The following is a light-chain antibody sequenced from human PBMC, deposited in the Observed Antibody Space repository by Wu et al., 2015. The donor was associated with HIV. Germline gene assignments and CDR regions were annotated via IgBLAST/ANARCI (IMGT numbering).Light chain of an antibody. V-gene: IGKV3-20*01. CDR2: GAS. Sequence: EIELTQSPGTLSLSPGERATLSCRASQSVSSSYLVWYQQKPGQAPRLLIYGASSRATGIPDRFSGSGSGTDFSLTISRLEPEDVAVYYCQQYGSSPLWTFGQGTKVEIK. CDR1: QSVSSSY. CDR3: QQYGSSPLWT. J-gene: IGKJ1*01.